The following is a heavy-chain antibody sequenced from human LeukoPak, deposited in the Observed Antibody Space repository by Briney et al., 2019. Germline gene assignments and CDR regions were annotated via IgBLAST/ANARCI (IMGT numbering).Heavy chain of an antibody. J-gene: IGHJ6*03. V-gene: IGHV3-43D*03. CDR1: GFTFDDYA. D-gene: IGHD7-27*01. Sequence: GGSLRLSCAASGFTFDDYAMHWVRQAPGKGLEWVSLISWDGGSTYYADSVKGRFTISRDNSKNSLYLQMNTLRAEDTALYYCAKDGANWGSLVYYYMDVWGKGTTVTVSS. CDR3: AKDGANWGSLVYYYMDV. CDR2: ISWDGGST.